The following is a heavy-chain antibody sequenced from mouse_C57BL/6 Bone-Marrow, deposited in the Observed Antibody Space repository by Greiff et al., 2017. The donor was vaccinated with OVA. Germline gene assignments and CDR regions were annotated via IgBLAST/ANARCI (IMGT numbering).Heavy chain of an antibody. Sequence: EVQLVESGTVLARPGASVKMSCKTSGYTFTSYWMHWVKQRPGQGLEWIGAIYPGNSDTSYNQKFKGKAKLTAVTSASTAYMELSSLTNEESAVYYCTRASLSTTVVAGDYWGQGTSVTVSS. J-gene: IGHJ4*01. V-gene: IGHV1-5*01. CDR2: IYPGNSDT. D-gene: IGHD1-1*01. CDR3: TRASLSTTVVAGDY. CDR1: GYTFTSYW.